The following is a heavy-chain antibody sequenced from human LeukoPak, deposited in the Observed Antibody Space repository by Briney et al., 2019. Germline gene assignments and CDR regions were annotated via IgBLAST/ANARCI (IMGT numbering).Heavy chain of an antibody. Sequence: GGSLRLSYAASGFTFDDYAMHWVRQAPGKGLEWVSGISWNSGSIGYADSVKGRFTISRDNAKNSLYLQMNSLRAEDTALYYCAKGDFDLWGRGTLVTVSS. CDR1: GFTFDDYA. CDR2: ISWNSGSI. J-gene: IGHJ2*01. V-gene: IGHV3-9*01. CDR3: AKGDFDL.